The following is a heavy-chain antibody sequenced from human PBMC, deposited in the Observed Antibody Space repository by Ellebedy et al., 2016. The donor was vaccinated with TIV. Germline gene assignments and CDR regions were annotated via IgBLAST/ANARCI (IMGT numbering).Heavy chain of an antibody. D-gene: IGHD4-17*01. CDR3: AKGGDYGLLGY. CDR1: GFTFSSYA. V-gene: IGHV3-23*01. J-gene: IGHJ4*02. CDR2: ISGNGGST. Sequence: PGGSLRLSCAASGFTFSSYAMSWVRQAPGKGLEWVSAISGNGGSTDYADSVKGRFTFSRDNAKNTLYLQMNSLRAEDTAVYYCAKGGDYGLLGYWGQGTLVTVSS.